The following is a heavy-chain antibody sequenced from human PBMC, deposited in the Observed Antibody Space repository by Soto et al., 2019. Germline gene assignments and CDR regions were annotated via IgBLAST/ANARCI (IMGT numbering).Heavy chain of an antibody. D-gene: IGHD6-6*01. J-gene: IGHJ4*02. Sequence: QVQLVESGGGVVQPGRSLRLSCAASGFTFSSYGMQWVRQARGKGLEWVAVISYDGSNKYYADSVKGRFTISRDNSKNTLYLQMNSLRAEDTAVYYCAKAQYSSSPVVDYWGQGTLVTVSS. CDR2: ISYDGSNK. CDR1: GFTFSSYG. V-gene: IGHV3-30*18. CDR3: AKAQYSSSPVVDY.